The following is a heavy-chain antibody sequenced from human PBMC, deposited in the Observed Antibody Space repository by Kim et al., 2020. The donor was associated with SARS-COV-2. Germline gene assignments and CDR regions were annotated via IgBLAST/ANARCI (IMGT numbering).Heavy chain of an antibody. V-gene: IGHV3-53*01. CDR3: ARGPYKSGWYSRVDY. J-gene: IGHJ4*02. D-gene: IGHD6-19*01. Sequence: DSVKGRFTISRDNSKNTLYLQMNSLRAEDTAVYYCARGPYKSGWYSRVDYWGQGTLVTVSS.